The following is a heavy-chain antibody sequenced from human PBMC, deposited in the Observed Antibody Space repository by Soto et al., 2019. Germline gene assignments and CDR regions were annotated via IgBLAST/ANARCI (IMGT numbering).Heavy chain of an antibody. V-gene: IGHV5-51*01. CDR2: IYPGDSDT. CDR1: GYSFTSYW. J-gene: IGHJ3*01. D-gene: IGHD2-21*02. Sequence: GECLKISCKRSGYSFTSYWIGWVRQMPGKALEWMWIIYPGDSDTRYSPSFQGQVSLSAVKCISTAYLQWSSLKASATAMYYWARAYCGGDGYSAGNWGQGTMDTVS. CDR3: ARAYCGGDGYSAGN.